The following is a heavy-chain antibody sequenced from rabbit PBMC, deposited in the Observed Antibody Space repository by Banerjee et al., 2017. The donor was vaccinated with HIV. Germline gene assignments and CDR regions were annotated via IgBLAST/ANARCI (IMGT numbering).Heavy chain of an antibody. V-gene: IGHV1S43*01. J-gene: IGHJ4*01. D-gene: IGHD6-1*01. CDR2: IYTTSGST. CDR3: ARDKGGYAGYGYAYL. CDR1: GFDFSSYYR. Sequence: QEQLKESGGGLVQPGGSLKLSCKASGFDFSSYYRMCWVRQAPGRGLELIACIYTTSGSTWYASWVNGRFTISRSTSLNTVDLQMTSLTAADTATYFCARDKGGYAGYGYAYLWGQGTLVTVS.